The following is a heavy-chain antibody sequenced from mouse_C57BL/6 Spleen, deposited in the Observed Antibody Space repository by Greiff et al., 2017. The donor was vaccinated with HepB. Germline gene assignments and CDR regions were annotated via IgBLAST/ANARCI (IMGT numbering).Heavy chain of an antibody. CDR2: ISDGGSYT. D-gene: IGHD1-1*01. V-gene: IGHV5-4*01. J-gene: IGHJ3*01. CDR3: ARDGDYYGSSPWFAY. Sequence: EVHLVESGGGLVKPGGSLKLSCAASGFTFSSYAMSWVRQTPEKRLEWVATISDGGSYTYYPDNVKGRFTISRDNAKNNLYLQMSHLKSEDTAMYYCARDGDYYGSSPWFAYWGQGTLVTVSA. CDR1: GFTFSSYA.